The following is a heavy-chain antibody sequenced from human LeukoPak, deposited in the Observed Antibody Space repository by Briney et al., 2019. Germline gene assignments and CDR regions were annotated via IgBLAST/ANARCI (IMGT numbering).Heavy chain of an antibody. CDR2: INHSGST. CDR3: AREAGYCSSTSCYYNWFDP. V-gene: IGHV4-34*01. Sequence: PSETLSLTCAVYGGSFSGYYWSWIRQPPGKGLEWIGEINHSGSTNYNPSLKSRVTISVDTSKNQFSLKLSSVTAADTAVYYCAREAGYCSSTSCYYNWFDPWGQGTLVTVSS. CDR1: GGSFSGYY. D-gene: IGHD2-2*01. J-gene: IGHJ5*02.